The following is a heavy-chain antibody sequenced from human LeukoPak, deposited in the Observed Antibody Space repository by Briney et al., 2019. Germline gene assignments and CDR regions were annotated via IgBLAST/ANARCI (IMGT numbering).Heavy chain of an antibody. Sequence: GGSLRLSCAASGFTFSSYGMHWVRQAPGKGLEWVAFIRYDGSNKYYADSVKGRFAISRDNSKNTLYLQMNSLRAEDTAVYYCAKDLGVPEDYWGQGTLVTVSS. CDR2: IRYDGSNK. V-gene: IGHV3-30*02. CDR3: AKDLGVPEDY. J-gene: IGHJ4*02. D-gene: IGHD2-8*01. CDR1: GFTFSSYG.